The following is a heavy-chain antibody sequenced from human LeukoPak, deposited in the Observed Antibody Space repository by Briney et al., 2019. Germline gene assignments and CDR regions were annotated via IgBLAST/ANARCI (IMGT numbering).Heavy chain of an antibody. D-gene: IGHD4-23*01. V-gene: IGHV3-48*02. CDR3: ARHDYAGNSGDY. CDR2: IGTSSSII. Sequence: GGFLRLSCAASGFTFSSYSMNWVRQTPGKGLERVSYIGTSSSIIYYADSVKGRFTISRDNAKNSLYLQMNSLRDEDTAVYYCARHDYAGNSGDYWGQGTLVTVSS. J-gene: IGHJ4*02. CDR1: GFTFSSYS.